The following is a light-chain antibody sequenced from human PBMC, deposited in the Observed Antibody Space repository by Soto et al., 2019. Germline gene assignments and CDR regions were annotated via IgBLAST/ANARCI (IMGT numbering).Light chain of an antibody. CDR3: ETWDSHTRV. Sequence: QSVLTQSSSASASLGSSVKLTCTLSSGHSRYIIAWHQQQPGKAPRYLMKLEGSGIYNKGSGVPDRFSGSRSGADRYLTISNLQFEDEADYYFETWDSHTRVFGGGTKLTVL. CDR2: LEGSGIY. J-gene: IGLJ3*02. V-gene: IGLV4-60*02. CDR1: SGHSRYI.